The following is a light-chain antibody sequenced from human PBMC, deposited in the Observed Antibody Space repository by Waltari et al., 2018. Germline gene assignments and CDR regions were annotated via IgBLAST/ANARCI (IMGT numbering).Light chain of an antibody. V-gene: IGLV2-11*01. CDR3: CSYAGSYTYV. CDR2: EVS. Sequence: QSALTQPRPVSGSPGLSVTVSCTGTSSYVGGDAYFSWYQQHPGKAPKLMIYEVSTRPSGVPDRFSGSKSGNTASLTISGLQAEDEADYYCCSYAGSYTYVFGTGTKVTVL. CDR1: SSYVGGDAY. J-gene: IGLJ1*01.